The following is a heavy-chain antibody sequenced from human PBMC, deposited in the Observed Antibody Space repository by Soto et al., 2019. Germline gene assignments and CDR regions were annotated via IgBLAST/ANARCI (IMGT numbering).Heavy chain of an antibody. V-gene: IGHV1-3*01. J-gene: IGHJ4*02. CDR3: ARSIVVVTAADY. D-gene: IGHD2-21*02. Sequence: ASVKVSCKASGYTFTIYSMHWVRQAPGQRLEWMGWINAGNGNTKYSQKFQDRVTITRDTSASTAYMELSSLRSEDTAVYYCARSIVVVTAADYWGQGTLVTVSS. CDR2: INAGNGNT. CDR1: GYTFTIYS.